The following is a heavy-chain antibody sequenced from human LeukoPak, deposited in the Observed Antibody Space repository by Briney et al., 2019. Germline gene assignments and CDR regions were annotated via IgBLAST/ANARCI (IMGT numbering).Heavy chain of an antibody. V-gene: IGHV3-15*01. CDR1: GFTFSNAW. D-gene: IGHD2-15*01. J-gene: IGHJ5*02. Sequence: PGGSLRLSCAASGFTFSNAWMSWVRQAPGKVLEWVVSIKSKTDGGSTDYAAPVKGRFTISTDDSKNTLYLQMNSLKTEDTAVYYCTTESCCWRNWFDPWGQGTLVTVSS. CDR3: TTESCCWRNWFDP. CDR2: IKSKTDGGST.